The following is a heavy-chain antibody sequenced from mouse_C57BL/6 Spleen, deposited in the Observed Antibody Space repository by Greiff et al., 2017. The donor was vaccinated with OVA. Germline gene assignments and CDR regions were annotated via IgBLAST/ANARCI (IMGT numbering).Heavy chain of an antibody. CDR2: IYPGDGDT. CDR3: ARPGDYSYYYAMDY. D-gene: IGHD2-13*01. V-gene: IGHV1-80*01. Sequence: QVQLQQSGAELVKPGASVKISCKASGYAFSSYWMNWVKQRPGKGLEWIGQIYPGDGDTNYNGKFKGQATLTADKSSSTAYMQLSSLTSEDSAVYFCARPGDYSYYYAMDYWGQGTSVTVSS. CDR1: GYAFSSYW. J-gene: IGHJ4*01.